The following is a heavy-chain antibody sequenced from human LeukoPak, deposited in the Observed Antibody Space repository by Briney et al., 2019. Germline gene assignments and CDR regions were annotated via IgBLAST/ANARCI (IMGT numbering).Heavy chain of an antibody. CDR1: GFTFRSYA. CDR3: AKSKSGDCSGGSCSFEY. D-gene: IGHD2-15*01. V-gene: IGHV3-23*01. J-gene: IGHJ4*02. CDR2: ISESGRST. Sequence: GGSLRLSCAASGFTFRSYAMSWVRQAPGKGLEGVSSISESGRSTYHADSVKGRFTISRDNSKNTQYLQMNSPRADDTAVYYCAKSKSGDCSGGSCSFEYWGQGTLVTVSS.